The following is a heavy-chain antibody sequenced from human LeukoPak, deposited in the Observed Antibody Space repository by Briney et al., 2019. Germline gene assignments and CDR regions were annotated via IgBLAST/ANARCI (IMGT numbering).Heavy chain of an antibody. CDR2: ISGSGGST. Sequence: GGSLRPSCAASGFTFSNFWMSWVRQAPGKGLEWVSAISGSGGSTYYADSVKGRFTISRDNSKNTLYLQMNSLRAEDTAVYYCAKDPAYSSGWPLVYYYYYMDVWGKGTTVTVSS. CDR3: AKDPAYSSGWPLVYYYYYMDV. D-gene: IGHD6-19*01. V-gene: IGHV3-23*01. J-gene: IGHJ6*03. CDR1: GFTFSNFW.